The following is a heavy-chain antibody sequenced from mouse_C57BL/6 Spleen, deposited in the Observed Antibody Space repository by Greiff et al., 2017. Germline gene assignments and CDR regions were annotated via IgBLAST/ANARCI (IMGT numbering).Heavy chain of an antibody. CDR3: ARDRDYGSSYSAMDY. J-gene: IGHJ4*01. D-gene: IGHD1-1*01. CDR1: GFTFSRYA. CDR2: ISDGGSYT. Sequence: EVKVVESGGGLVKPGGSLKLSCAASGFTFSRYAMSWVRQTPEKRLEWVATISDGGSYTYYPDNVKGRFTISRDNAKNNLYLQMSHLKSEDTAMYYCARDRDYGSSYSAMDYWGQGTSVTVSS. V-gene: IGHV5-4*01.